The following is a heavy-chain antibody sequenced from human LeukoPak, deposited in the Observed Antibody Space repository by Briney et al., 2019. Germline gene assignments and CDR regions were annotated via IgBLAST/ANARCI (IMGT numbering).Heavy chain of an antibody. D-gene: IGHD5-18*01. CDR1: GYTFTSYA. V-gene: IGHV1-3*01. CDR2: INAGNGNT. J-gene: IGHJ4*02. Sequence: ASVKVSCKASGYTFTSYAMHWVRQAPGQRLEWMGWINAGNGNTKYSQNFQGRVTITMDTSANTAYMELSGLRSEDTAVYYCARSGYSSGYVAYFDYWGQGTLVTVSS. CDR3: ARSGYSSGYVAYFDY.